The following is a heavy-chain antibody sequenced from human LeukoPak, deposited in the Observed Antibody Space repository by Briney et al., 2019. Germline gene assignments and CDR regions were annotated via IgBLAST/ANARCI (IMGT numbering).Heavy chain of an antibody. CDR1: GGSISSYY. CDR2: IYYSGST. Sequence: SETLSLTCTVSGGSISSYYWSWIRQPPGKGLGWIGYIYYSGSTNYNPSLKSRVTISVDTSKNQFSLKVSSVTAADTAVYYCARGGRDGFDYWGQGTLVTVSS. CDR3: ARGGRDGFDY. J-gene: IGHJ4*02. V-gene: IGHV4-59*01. D-gene: IGHD5-24*01.